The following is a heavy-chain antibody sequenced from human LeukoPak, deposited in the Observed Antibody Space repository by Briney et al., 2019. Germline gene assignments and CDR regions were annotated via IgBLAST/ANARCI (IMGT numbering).Heavy chain of an antibody. CDR1: GGSISGYY. V-gene: IGHV4-34*01. CDR3: ARGSRAASFDY. D-gene: IGHD2-15*01. CDR2: INHSGST. J-gene: IGHJ4*02. Sequence: SETLSLTCAVYGGSISGYYWSWIRQPPGKGLEWIGEINHSGSTNYNPSLKSRVTISVDTSKNQFSLKLSSVTAADTAVYYCARGSRAASFDYWGQGTLVTVSS.